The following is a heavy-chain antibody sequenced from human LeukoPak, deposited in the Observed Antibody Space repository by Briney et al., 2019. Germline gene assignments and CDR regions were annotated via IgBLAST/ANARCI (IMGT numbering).Heavy chain of an antibody. CDR1: GGSISSSNW. D-gene: IGHD4-11*01. Sequence: SGTLSLTCAVSGGSISSSNWWSWVRQPPGKGLEWIGEIYHSGSTYYNPSLKSRVTISVDTSKNQFSLKLSSVTAADTAVYYCARSNVNWFDPWGQGTLVTVSS. J-gene: IGHJ5*02. CDR2: IYHSGST. V-gene: IGHV4-4*02. CDR3: ARSNVNWFDP.